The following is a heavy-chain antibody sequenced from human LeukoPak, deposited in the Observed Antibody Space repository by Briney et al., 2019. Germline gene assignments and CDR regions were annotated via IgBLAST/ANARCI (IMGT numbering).Heavy chain of an antibody. CDR1: GFTFSDYY. V-gene: IGHV3-11*05. J-gene: IGHJ4*02. D-gene: IGHD3-9*01. Sequence: GGSLRLSCAASGFTFSDYYMSWIRQAPGKGLEWISYITSSSSDTNYADSVKGRFTISRDNAKKSLYLRMNSLRAEDTAVYYCARDYDILTGYFRGGFDYWGQGTLVTVSS. CDR2: ITSSSSDT. CDR3: ARDYDILTGYFRGGFDY.